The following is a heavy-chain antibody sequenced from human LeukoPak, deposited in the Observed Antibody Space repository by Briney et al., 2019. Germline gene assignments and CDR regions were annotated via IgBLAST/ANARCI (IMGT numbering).Heavy chain of an antibody. D-gene: IGHD5-12*01. Sequence: SETLSLTCDIFGDSISDYYWSWIRQPAGKGLEWIGRLHGSAAIKYNPSLRSRLSLSGDTSKNQFSLKLSSVTAADTAVYYCAREARLASAAGLDVWGQGTTVSVSS. CDR1: GDSISDYY. CDR3: AREARLASAAGLDV. V-gene: IGHV4-4*07. CDR2: LHGSAAI. J-gene: IGHJ6*02.